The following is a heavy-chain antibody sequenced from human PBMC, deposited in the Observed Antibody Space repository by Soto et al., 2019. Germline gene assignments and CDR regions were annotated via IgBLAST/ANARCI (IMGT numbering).Heavy chain of an antibody. CDR3: ARDLPDSSGSKSAL. Sequence: EVQLVESGGGLVQPGGSLRLSCAASGFTFSSYSMNWVRQAPGKGLEWVSYISSSSSTIYYADSVKGRFTISRDNAKNSLYLQMKSLRDEDTAVYYCARDLPDSSGSKSALWGQGTLVTVSS. V-gene: IGHV3-48*02. CDR2: ISSSSSTI. CDR1: GFTFSSYS. J-gene: IGHJ4*02. D-gene: IGHD3-22*01.